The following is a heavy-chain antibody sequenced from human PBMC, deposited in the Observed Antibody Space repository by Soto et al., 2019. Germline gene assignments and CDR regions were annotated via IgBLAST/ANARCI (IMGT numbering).Heavy chain of an antibody. D-gene: IGHD5-12*01. CDR2: IKQDGTEK. J-gene: IGHJ4*02. CDR1: GFTFSNYW. Sequence: EVQLVESGGGLVQPGGSLRLSCAASGFTFSNYWMSWVRQAPGKGLEWVANIKQDGTEKNYVDSVRGRFTISRDNAKNSLDLQMNSLTAEDTAVYYCASVAIWGQGTLVTVS. CDR3: ASVAI. V-gene: IGHV3-7*01.